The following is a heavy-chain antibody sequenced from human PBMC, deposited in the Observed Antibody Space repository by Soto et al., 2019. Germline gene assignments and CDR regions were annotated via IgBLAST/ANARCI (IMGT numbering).Heavy chain of an antibody. Sequence: EVQLLESGGGLVQPGGSLRLSCAASGFTFSSYTMTWVRQAPGKGLEWVSALSGSGVSTYYADSVKGRFTISRDNSKNTPYPKLNSLRAGDTAVYYCAKGGGSKDYYDTSGYYLYYDYAMDVGGQGNTVTVSS. D-gene: IGHD3-22*01. V-gene: IGHV3-23*01. CDR2: LSGSGVST. J-gene: IGHJ6*02. CDR1: GFTFSSYT. CDR3: AKGGGSKDYYDTSGYYLYYDYAMDV.